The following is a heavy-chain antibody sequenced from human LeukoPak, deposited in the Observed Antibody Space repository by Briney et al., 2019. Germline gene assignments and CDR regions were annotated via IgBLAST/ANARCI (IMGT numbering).Heavy chain of an antibody. CDR2: INHSGST. V-gene: IGHV4-39*07. J-gene: IGHJ4*02. CDR1: GGSIRSSYYY. CDR3: ARGRGYYGDPLDY. Sequence: SETLSLTCTVSGGSIRSSYYYWGWIRQPPGKGLEWIGEINHSGSTNYNPSLKSRVTISVDTSKNQFSLKLSSVTAADTAVFYCARGRGYYGDPLDYWGQGTLVTVSS. D-gene: IGHD4-17*01.